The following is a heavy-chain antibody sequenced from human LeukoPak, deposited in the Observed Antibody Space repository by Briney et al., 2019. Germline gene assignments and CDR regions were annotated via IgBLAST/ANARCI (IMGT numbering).Heavy chain of an antibody. J-gene: IGHJ4*02. Sequence: SETLSLTCTVSGGSISSSSYYWGWIRQPPGKGLEWIANIFYSGSTYYNPSLKSRVTISVDTSKNQFSLKLSSVTAADTAVYYCARGYGYSSSWYDYWGQGTLVTVSS. V-gene: IGHV4-39*07. CDR1: GGSISSSSYY. D-gene: IGHD6-13*01. CDR3: ARGYGYSSSWYDY. CDR2: IFYSGST.